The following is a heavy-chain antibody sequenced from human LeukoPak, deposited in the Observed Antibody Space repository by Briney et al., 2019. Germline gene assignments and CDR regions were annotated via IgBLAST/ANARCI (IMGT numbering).Heavy chain of an antibody. V-gene: IGHV3-15*01. CDR2: IKNKNQRQTT. D-gene: IGHD3/OR15-3a*01. CDR1: GFIFPNAW. J-gene: IGHJ1*01. CDR3: VTDGGQLPYYFTY. Sequence: PGGSLRLSCAASGFIFPNAWIDWVRQAPGKGLEWVGRIKNKNQRQTTDYAAPVKGRFTISRDDSINTLYLQMDSLKTEDTALYYCVTDGGQLPYYFTYWGQGTLVIVSS.